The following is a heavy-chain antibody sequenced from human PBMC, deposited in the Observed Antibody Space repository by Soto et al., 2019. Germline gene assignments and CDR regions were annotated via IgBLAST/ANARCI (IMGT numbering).Heavy chain of an antibody. CDR2: IYSGHTT. CDR1: EVIVSSNQ. V-gene: IGHV3-53*01. Sequence: EVQLEESGGGLIQPGGSLRLSCVASEVIVSSNQMSWVRQAPGKGLEWVSVIYSGHTTYYADSVEGRFTISRDDSKNTLYLQMNSLRVEDTAVYYCVRGPSDHKLRLVEWPYGDYWGQGALVTVSS. D-gene: IGHD3-3*01. CDR3: VRGPSDHKLRLVEWPYGDY. J-gene: IGHJ4*02.